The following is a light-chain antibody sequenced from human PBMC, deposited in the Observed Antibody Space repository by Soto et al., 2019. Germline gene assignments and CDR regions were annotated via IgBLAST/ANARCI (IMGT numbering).Light chain of an antibody. CDR3: QQYDNLPLT. J-gene: IGKJ4*01. V-gene: IGKV1-33*01. CDR1: QDISNY. Sequence: DIQMTQSPSSLSASVGDRVTITCQASQDISNYLNWYQQKPGKAPKLLIYDASSLETGVPSRFSGSGSGTDFTFTIRSLQHEDIATYYCQQYDNLPLTFGGGTKVDIK. CDR2: DAS.